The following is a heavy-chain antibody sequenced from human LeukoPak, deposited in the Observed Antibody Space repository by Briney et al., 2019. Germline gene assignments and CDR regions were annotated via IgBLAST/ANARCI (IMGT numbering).Heavy chain of an antibody. Sequence: GGSLRLSCAASGFTFSNYGMHWVRQAPGKGLEWVAFTRSDGNDKYYADSVKGRFTISRDNAKNSLYLQMNSLRAEDTAVYYCARILLWIGGKHFDYWGQGTLVTVSS. CDR1: GFTFSNYG. J-gene: IGHJ4*02. D-gene: IGHD3-10*01. V-gene: IGHV3-30*02. CDR3: ARILLWIGGKHFDY. CDR2: TRSDGNDK.